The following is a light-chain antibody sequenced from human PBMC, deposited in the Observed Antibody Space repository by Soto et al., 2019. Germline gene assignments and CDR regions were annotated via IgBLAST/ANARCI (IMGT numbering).Light chain of an antibody. V-gene: IGKV3-11*01. CDR1: QSVSSY. CDR3: QQHSNRLT. J-gene: IGKJ4*01. Sequence: EIVLTQSPATLSLSPGERATLSCRASQSVSSYLAWYQQKPGQAPRLLIYDASSRATGIPARFSGSGSGTDFPLTSSSLPHEDFAVYYCQQHSNRLTFGGGTKVEIK. CDR2: DAS.